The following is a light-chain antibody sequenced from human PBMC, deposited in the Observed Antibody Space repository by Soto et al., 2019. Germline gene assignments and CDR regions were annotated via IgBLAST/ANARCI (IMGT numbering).Light chain of an antibody. CDR3: SSYAGSNNFV. V-gene: IGLV2-8*01. CDR2: EVS. Sequence: QSALTQPPSAPGSPGQSVTISCTGTSSDVGDYNFVSWYQQHPGKAPKLMIYEVSKRPSGVPDRFSGSKSGNTASLTVSGLQAEDEADYFCSSYAGSNNFVFGGGTKLTVL. CDR1: SSDVGDYNF. J-gene: IGLJ2*01.